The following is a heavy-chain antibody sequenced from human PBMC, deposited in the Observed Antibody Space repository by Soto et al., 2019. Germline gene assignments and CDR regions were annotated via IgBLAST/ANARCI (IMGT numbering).Heavy chain of an antibody. V-gene: IGHV3-9*01. Sequence: VQLVESGGGVVQPGRSLRLSCTGSGFTFDDYAMYWVRQRPGAGLEWVAGISWSSGNIAHADSVKGRFTVSRDNDMSSLYLQMNSLRVEDTAMYYCARGGSGALTAAAGRTNWFDPWGQGTLVIVSS. D-gene: IGHD6-13*01. J-gene: IGHJ5*02. CDR1: GFTFDDYA. CDR2: ISWSSGNI. CDR3: ARGGSGALTAAAGRTNWFDP.